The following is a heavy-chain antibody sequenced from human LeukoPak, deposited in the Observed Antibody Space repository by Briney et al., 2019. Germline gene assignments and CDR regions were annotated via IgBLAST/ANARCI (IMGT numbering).Heavy chain of an antibody. CDR3: VKDRRCSDAFDI. CDR2: ISWNGDST. D-gene: IGHD2-8*01. CDR1: GFTFDDYS. J-gene: IGHJ3*02. Sequence: GGSLRLSCAASGFTFDDYSMYWVRQAPGKGLEWVSLISWNGDSTYYADSVKGRFTISRDNSKNSLYLQMNSLRTEDTALYYCVKDRRCSDAFDIWGQGPMVTVSS. V-gene: IGHV3-43*01.